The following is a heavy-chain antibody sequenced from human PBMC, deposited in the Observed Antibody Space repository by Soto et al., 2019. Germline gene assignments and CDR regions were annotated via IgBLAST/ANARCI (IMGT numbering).Heavy chain of an antibody. CDR2: IYYSGST. V-gene: IGHV4-31*03. CDR1: GGSISSGGYY. J-gene: IGHJ4*02. CDR3: ARYYYVSGSYHNLHYFHY. Sequence: SETLSLTCTVSGGSISSGGYYWSWIRQHPGKGLEWIGYIYYSGSTYYNTSPKSRVTISVDTSKNQFSLKLSSVTAADTAVYYCARYYYVSGSYHNLHYFHYWGQEPLFTVPS. D-gene: IGHD3-10*01.